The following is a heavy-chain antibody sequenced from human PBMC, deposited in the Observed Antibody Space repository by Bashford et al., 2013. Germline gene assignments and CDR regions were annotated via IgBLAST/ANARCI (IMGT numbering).Heavy chain of an antibody. J-gene: IGHJ3*01. CDR1: GYTFTDYGKYG. CDR3: ARDGPVVGVWNAFDV. Sequence: ASVKVSCKASGYTFTDYGKYGISWVRQAPGQGLEWMGWISGYTGNRKYAEKFQGRVTMTTDTSTSTAYMEVRSLRSDDTAVYFCARDGPVVGVWNAFDVWGQGQWSPSPQ. CDR2: ISGYTGNR. V-gene: IGHV1-18*01. D-gene: IGHD1-26*01.